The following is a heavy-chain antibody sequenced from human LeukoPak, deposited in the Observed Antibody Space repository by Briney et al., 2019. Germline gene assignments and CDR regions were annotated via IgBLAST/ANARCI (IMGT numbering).Heavy chain of an antibody. CDR1: GGSFSGYY. Sequence: SETLSPTCAVYGGSFSGYYWSWIRQPPGKGLEWIGEINHSGSTNYNPSLKSRVTISVDTSKNQFSLKLSSVTAADTAVYYCAIYYDSNGYRFDYWGQGTLVTVSS. CDR3: AIYYDSNGYRFDY. V-gene: IGHV4-34*01. J-gene: IGHJ4*02. D-gene: IGHD3-22*01. CDR2: INHSGST.